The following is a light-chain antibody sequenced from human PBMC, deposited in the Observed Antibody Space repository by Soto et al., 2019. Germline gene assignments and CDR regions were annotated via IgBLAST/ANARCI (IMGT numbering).Light chain of an antibody. V-gene: IGKV1-5*03. CDR3: QQYNSYSRT. Sequence: DIQMTQSPSTLSASVGDRVTITCRASQSTSSWLAWYQQKPGKAPKLLFYKASSLESGVPSRFSGSGSGTEFTLTISSLQPDDFATYYCQQYNSYSRTFGQGTKVDI. CDR2: KAS. CDR1: QSTSSW. J-gene: IGKJ1*01.